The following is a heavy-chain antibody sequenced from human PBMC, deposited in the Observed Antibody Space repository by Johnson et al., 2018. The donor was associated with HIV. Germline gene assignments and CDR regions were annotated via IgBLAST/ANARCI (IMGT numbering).Heavy chain of an antibody. D-gene: IGHD2-15*01. CDR2: ITYNGGST. Sequence: VQLVESGGGVVRPGGSLRLSCAASGFNVDDDALSWVRQVPGKGLEWVSGITYNGGSTGYADSVRDRCSISRDNAKNSLYLQMDSLRAEDTAMYYCARAKDAAYPYDAFDVWGHGTMVIVSA. CDR3: ARAKDAAYPYDAFDV. CDR1: GFNVDDDA. V-gene: IGHV3-20*04. J-gene: IGHJ3*01.